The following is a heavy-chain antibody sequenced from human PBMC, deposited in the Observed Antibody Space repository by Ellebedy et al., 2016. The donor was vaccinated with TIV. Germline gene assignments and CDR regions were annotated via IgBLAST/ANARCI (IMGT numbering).Heavy chain of an antibody. CDR3: ARDGRYSSSRGNWFDP. Sequence: SETLSLXCTVSGGSISSSSYYWGWIRQPPGKGLEWIGSIYYSGSTYYNPSLKSRVTISVDTSKNHFSLKLSSVTAADTAVYYCARDGRYSSSRGNWFDPWGQGTLVTVSS. V-gene: IGHV4-39*02. CDR1: GGSISSSSYY. J-gene: IGHJ5*02. CDR2: IYYSGST. D-gene: IGHD6-6*01.